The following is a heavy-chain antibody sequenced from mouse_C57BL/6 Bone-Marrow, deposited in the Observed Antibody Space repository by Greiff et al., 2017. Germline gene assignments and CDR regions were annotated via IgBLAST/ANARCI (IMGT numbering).Heavy chain of an antibody. Sequence: QVQLQQPGAELVRPGTSVKLSCKASGYTFTSYWMHWVKQRPGQGLEWIGVIDPSDSYTNYNQKFKGKATLTVDTSSSTAYMQISSLTSEDAAVYYCAGYAMYYWGQGTSVTVSS. CDR2: IDPSDSYT. J-gene: IGHJ4*01. CDR3: AGYAMYY. V-gene: IGHV1-59*01. CDR1: GYTFTSYW.